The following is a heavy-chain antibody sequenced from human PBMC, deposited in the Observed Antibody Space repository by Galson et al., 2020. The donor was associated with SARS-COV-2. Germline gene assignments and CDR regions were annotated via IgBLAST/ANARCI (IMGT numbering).Heavy chain of an antibody. Sequence: GGSLRLSCAASGFPFSNYAMHWVRQAPGKGLEWVADISYDGSYKHDVDSLKGRFTISRDNSKNTLYLQMNSLRPEDTAVYYCASSPSIAGSGTRFSFQHWGQGTLVTVSS. CDR1: GFPFSNYA. V-gene: IGHV3-30*01. CDR3: ASSPSIAGSGTRFSFQH. CDR2: ISYDGSYK. J-gene: IGHJ1*01. D-gene: IGHD6-6*01.